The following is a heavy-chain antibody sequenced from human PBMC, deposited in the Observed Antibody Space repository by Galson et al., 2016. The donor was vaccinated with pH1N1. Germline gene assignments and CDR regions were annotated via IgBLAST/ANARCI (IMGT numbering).Heavy chain of an antibody. Sequence: QSGAEVKKPGKSLKISCKGSGSSFTNYWIGWVRQMPGKGLEWMGIIYPSDSDTRYSPSFQGQVTISADKSISTAYLQWSSLMASDTAIYYCARGSGSPDSYYYYGMDVWGQGTTVTVSS. CDR1: GSSFTNYW. V-gene: IGHV5-51*01. D-gene: IGHD3-10*01. J-gene: IGHJ6*02. CDR3: ARGSGSPDSYYYYGMDV. CDR2: IYPSDSDT.